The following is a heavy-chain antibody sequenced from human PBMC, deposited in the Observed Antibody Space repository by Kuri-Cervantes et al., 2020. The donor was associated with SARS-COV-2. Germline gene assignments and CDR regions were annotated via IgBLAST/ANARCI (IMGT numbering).Heavy chain of an antibody. CDR1: GGSFSGYY. Sequence: SQTLSLTCAVYGGSFSGYYWSWIRQPPGKGLEWIGEINHSGSTNYNPSLKSRVTISVDTSKNQFSLKLSSVTAADTAVYYCARHARYTIFGVVIIPGWFDPWGQGTLVTVSS. CDR2: INHSGST. V-gene: IGHV4-34*01. D-gene: IGHD3-3*01. J-gene: IGHJ5*02. CDR3: ARHARYTIFGVVIIPGWFDP.